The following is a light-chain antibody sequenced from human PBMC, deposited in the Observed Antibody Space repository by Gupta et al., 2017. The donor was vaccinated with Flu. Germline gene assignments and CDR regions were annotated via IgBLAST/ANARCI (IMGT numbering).Light chain of an antibody. CDR1: LHILDRTSNKYF. CDR2: WTS. V-gene: IGKV4-1*01. J-gene: IGKJ2*01. CDR3: QLYHSTPYT. Sequence: DIVMTQSPDSLAVALGERATINCKSSLHILDRTSNKYFIAWFQKKPRPPPTLLIYWTSTRESGVPSRCSGSGSRAVFTLASSSLKAEVVAVYYCQLYHSTPYTFGHGTKLEIK.